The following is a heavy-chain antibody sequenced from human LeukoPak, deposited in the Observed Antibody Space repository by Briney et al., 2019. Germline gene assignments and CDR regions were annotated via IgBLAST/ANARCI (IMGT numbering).Heavy chain of an antibody. CDR3: AKLPVRPTTRIAVAGTVDDY. CDR2: LSNDGNNK. V-gene: IGHV3-30*18. CDR1: GFTFSNYC. J-gene: IGHJ4*02. Sequence: GGSLRLSCAASGFTFSNYCMHWVRQAPGKGLEWVAVLSNDGNNKYYADSVKGRFTISRDNSKNTLYLQMNSLRAEDTAVYYCAKLPVRPTTRIAVAGTVDDYWGQGTLVTVSS. D-gene: IGHD6-19*01.